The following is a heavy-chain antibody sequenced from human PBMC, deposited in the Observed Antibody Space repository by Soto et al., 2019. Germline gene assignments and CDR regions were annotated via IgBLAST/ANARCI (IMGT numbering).Heavy chain of an antibody. Sequence: GGSLRLSCAASGFTFGSYAMSWVRQAPGKGLEWVSAISGSGGSTYYADSVKGRFTISRDNSKNTLYLQMNSLRAEDTAVYYCAKDIVLMVYAPGAEDAFDIWGQGTMVTVSS. D-gene: IGHD2-8*01. V-gene: IGHV3-23*01. CDR1: GFTFGSYA. J-gene: IGHJ3*02. CDR2: ISGSGGST. CDR3: AKDIVLMVYAPGAEDAFDI.